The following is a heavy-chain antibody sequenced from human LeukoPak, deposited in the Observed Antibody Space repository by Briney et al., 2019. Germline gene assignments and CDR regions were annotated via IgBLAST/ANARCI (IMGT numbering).Heavy chain of an antibody. CDR1: GYTFTSYY. V-gene: IGHV1-46*01. CDR3: ARDRGYYDSSGYSDLDY. J-gene: IGHJ4*02. D-gene: IGHD3-22*01. CDR2: INPSGGST. Sequence: VASVKVSCKASGYTFTSYYMHWVRQAPGQGLEWMGIINPSGGSTSYAQKFQGRVTMTRDTSTSTVYMELSSLRSEDTAVYYCARDRGYYDSSGYSDLDYWGQGTLVTVSS.